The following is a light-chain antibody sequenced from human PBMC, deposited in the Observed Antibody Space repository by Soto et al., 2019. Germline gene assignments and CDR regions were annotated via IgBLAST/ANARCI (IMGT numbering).Light chain of an antibody. CDR1: QTISSW. CDR2: AAS. CDR3: QHYDGYPQI. V-gene: IGKV1-5*01. J-gene: IGKJ5*01. Sequence: DIQMTQSPSTLSGSVGDRVTITCRASQTISSWLAWYQQKPGKAPKLLIYAASSLHSGVPSRFSGSGSGTDFTLTISSLQPEDFATYYCQHYDGYPQIFGQGTRLEIK.